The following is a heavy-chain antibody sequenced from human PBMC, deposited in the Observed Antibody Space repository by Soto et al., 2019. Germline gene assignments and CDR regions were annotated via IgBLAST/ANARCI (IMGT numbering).Heavy chain of an antibody. Sequence: QVQLVQSGAEVKKPGASVKVSCKASGYTFTNYGISWVRQAPGQGLEWMGWISAYNGNINYAQKLQGRVTMTTDTATSTAYMELRSLRSDDTAMYYCASSYCGGNCYSNLPLVYYCYGMDVWGQGTTVTVSS. V-gene: IGHV1-18*01. J-gene: IGHJ6*02. CDR1: GYTFTNYG. CDR3: ASSYCGGNCYSNLPLVYYCYGMDV. CDR2: ISAYNGNI. D-gene: IGHD2-21*02.